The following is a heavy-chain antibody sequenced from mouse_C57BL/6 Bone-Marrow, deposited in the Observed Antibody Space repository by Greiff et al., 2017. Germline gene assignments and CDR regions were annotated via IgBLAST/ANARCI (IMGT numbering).Heavy chain of an antibody. CDR1: GYTFTSYW. V-gene: IGHV1-64*01. Sequence: QVQLQQPGAELVKPGASVKLSCKASGYTFTSYWMHWVKQRPGQGLEWIGMIHPNSGSTNYNEKFKSKATLTVDNSSSTAYMQLSSLTSEDSAVYYCAGGVHGSPPFAYWGQGTLVTVSA. CDR2: IHPNSGST. J-gene: IGHJ3*01. CDR3: AGGVHGSPPFAY. D-gene: IGHD1-1*01.